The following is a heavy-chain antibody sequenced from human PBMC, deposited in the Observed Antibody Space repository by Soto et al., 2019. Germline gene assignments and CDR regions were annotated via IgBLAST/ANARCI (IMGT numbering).Heavy chain of an antibody. D-gene: IGHD3-22*01. CDR3: TTDSYSTMLVVRFDY. V-gene: IGHV3-15*07. Sequence: LRLSCAASGFTFSNAWINGVRQAPGKGLEWVGRIKSKTDGGTTDYAAPVKGRFAISRDDSKNMVYLQMNSLETEDTGIYYCTTDSYSTMLVVRFDYWGHGTLVTVSS. J-gene: IGHJ4*01. CDR1: GFTFSNAW. CDR2: IKSKTDGGTT.